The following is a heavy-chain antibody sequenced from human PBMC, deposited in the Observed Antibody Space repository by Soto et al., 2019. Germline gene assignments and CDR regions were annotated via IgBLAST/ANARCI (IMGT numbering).Heavy chain of an antibody. CDR1: GFTLNGYW. Sequence: GGSLRLSCAASGFTLNGYWMSWVRQAPGKGLEWVANIKEDGSDKNYVGSVKGRFTISRDNAKNSLYLQMDSLRAEDTAVYYCASGRGLDYWGQGTLVTVSS. V-gene: IGHV3-7*05. CDR3: ASGRGLDY. J-gene: IGHJ4*02. D-gene: IGHD1-26*01. CDR2: IKEDGSDK.